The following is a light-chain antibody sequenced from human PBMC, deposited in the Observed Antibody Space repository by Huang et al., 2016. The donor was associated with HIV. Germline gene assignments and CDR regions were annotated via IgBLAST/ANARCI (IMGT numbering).Light chain of an antibody. CDR3: QQYNNWPPYT. J-gene: IGKJ2*01. CDR1: QSVNSN. V-gene: IGKV3-15*01. Sequence: EIVMTQSPATLSVSPGERATLSCRASQSVNSNLAWYQQKPGQAPRLFIYGASTRATGIPARFSGSGSGTEFTLTISSLQSEDLAVYYCQQYNNWPPYTFGQGTKVEIK. CDR2: GAS.